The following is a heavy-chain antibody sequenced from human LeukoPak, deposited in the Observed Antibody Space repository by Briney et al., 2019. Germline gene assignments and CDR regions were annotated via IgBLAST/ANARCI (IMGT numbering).Heavy chain of an antibody. V-gene: IGHV3-7*01. CDR1: GFTFSSYW. CDR3: ARDPYGDYVSSAFDY. J-gene: IGHJ4*02. D-gene: IGHD4-17*01. Sequence: PGGSLRLSCAASGFTFSSYWMSWVRQAPGKGLEGVANIKQDGSEKKYVDSVKGRFTISRDNAKNSVYLQMNSLRAEDTAVYYCARDPYGDYVSSAFDYWGQGTLVTVSS. CDR2: IKQDGSEK.